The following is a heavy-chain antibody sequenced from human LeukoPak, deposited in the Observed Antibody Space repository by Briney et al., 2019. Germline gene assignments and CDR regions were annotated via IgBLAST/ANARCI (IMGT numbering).Heavy chain of an antibody. CDR3: ARSSAWHFDY. CDR2: ISSSSSYI. CDR1: GFIFSSYT. V-gene: IGHV3-21*01. J-gene: IGHJ4*02. Sequence: KPGGSLRLSCAASGFIFSSYTMNWVRQAPGKGLEWVSSISSSSSYIYHADSVKGRFTISRDNAKSSLYLQMNSLRAEDTAFYYCARSSAWHFDYWGQGILVTVSS. D-gene: IGHD6-19*01.